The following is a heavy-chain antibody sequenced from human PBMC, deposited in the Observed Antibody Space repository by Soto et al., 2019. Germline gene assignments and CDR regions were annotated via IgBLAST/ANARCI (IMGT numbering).Heavy chain of an antibody. D-gene: IGHD4-17*01. V-gene: IGHV4-59*01. CDR2: IYYSGST. J-gene: IGHJ4*02. CDR3: ARGDYGDYVTGYFDY. Sequence: SETLSLTCTVSGGSISSYYWSWIRQPPGKGLEWIGYIYYSGSTNYNPSLKSRVTISVDTSKNQFSLKLSSVTAADTAVYYCARGDYGDYVTGYFDYWGQGTLVTVSS. CDR1: GGSISSYY.